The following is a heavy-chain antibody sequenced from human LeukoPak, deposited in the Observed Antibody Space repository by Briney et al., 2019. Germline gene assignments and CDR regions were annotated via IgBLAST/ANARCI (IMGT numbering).Heavy chain of an antibody. CDR2: MNPNSGNT. Sequence: EASVKVSCKASGYTFTGYYMHWVRQAPGQGLEWMGWMNPNSGNTGYAQKFQGRVTITRNTSISTAYMELSSLRSEDTAVYYCARADVVVVAATRPTPYYYMDVWGKGTTVTVSS. CDR3: ARADVVVVAATRPTPYYYMDV. J-gene: IGHJ6*03. D-gene: IGHD2-15*01. CDR1: GYTFTGYY. V-gene: IGHV1-8*03.